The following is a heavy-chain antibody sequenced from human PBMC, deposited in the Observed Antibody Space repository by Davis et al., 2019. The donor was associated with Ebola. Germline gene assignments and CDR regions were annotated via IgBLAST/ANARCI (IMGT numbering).Heavy chain of an antibody. D-gene: IGHD3-10*01. CDR3: ARGDYYGSGTYYHYFDN. CDR1: GFSLTTSGLC. CDR2: IDWDDTK. J-gene: IGHJ4*02. Sequence: SGPTLVKPTQTLTLTCTVSGFSLTTSGLCVSWIRQPPGKAPEWLAVIDWDDTKYYNTPLKTRPTISRDTSKNQVVLTMTNMDPVDTATYFCARGDYYGSGTYYHYFDNWGQGTLVTVSS. V-gene: IGHV2-70*01.